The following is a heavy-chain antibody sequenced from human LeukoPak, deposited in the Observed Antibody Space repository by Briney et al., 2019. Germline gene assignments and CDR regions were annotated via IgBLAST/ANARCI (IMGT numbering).Heavy chain of an antibody. CDR3: ARESPVAAVGRSWFDP. D-gene: IGHD6-13*01. V-gene: IGHV3-23*01. Sequence: GGSLRLSCAASGFTVSSYAMSWVRQAPGKGLEWVSTISGGGVTTYYADSVKGRLTISRDNSKNTVYLQMNSLRDDDTAVYFCARESPVAAVGRSWFDPWGQGTLVTVSS. CDR1: GFTVSSYA. J-gene: IGHJ5*02. CDR2: ISGGGVTT.